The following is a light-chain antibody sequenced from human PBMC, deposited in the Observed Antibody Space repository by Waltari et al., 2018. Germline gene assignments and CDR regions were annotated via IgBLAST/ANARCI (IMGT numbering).Light chain of an antibody. V-gene: IGKV3-15*01. CDR3: QQYNNWPPYT. CDR1: QSVSSN. J-gene: IGKJ2*01. Sequence: EIVMTQSPATLSVSPGERATLSCRASQSVSSNLAWYQPKPGQPLRLLIFAASRRATGIPARFSGSGSGTEFTLTISSLQSEDFAVYYCQQYNNWPPYTFGQGTKLDIK. CDR2: AAS.